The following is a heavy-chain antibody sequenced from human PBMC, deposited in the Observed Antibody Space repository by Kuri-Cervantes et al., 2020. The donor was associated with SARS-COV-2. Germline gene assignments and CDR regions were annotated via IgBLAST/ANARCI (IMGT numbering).Heavy chain of an antibody. CDR3: ARQFVNDFWSGYVGY. CDR2: VRGKANNYAT. Sequence: GGSLRLSCEVSGFLFSASAIHWVRQASGKGLEWVGRVRGKANNYATAYAASVKGRFTISRDDSKNTAYLQMNSLRAEDTAVYYCARQFVNDFWSGYVGYWGQGTLVTVSS. CDR1: GFLFSASA. D-gene: IGHD3-3*01. J-gene: IGHJ4*02. V-gene: IGHV3-73*01.